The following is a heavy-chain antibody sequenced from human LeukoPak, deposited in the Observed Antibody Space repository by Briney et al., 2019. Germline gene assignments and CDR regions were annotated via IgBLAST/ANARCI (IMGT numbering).Heavy chain of an antibody. D-gene: IGHD5-12*01. CDR2: FSGRGCSN. CDR3: AKGGGDSGYDFGFDY. J-gene: IGHJ4*02. CDR1: GFTFSSYA. Sequence: GGSLRLSCAASGFTFSSYAMIWVRHSPGEGLEGVSAFSGRGCSNLCADSVKGRCTFPRDNSKNTLYLQMNSLRAEDTAVYYCAKGGGDSGYDFGFDYWGQGTLVTVSS. V-gene: IGHV3-23*01.